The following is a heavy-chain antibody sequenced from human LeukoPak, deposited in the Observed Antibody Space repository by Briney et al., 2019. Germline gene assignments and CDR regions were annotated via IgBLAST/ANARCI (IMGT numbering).Heavy chain of an antibody. J-gene: IGHJ3*02. D-gene: IGHD3-16*01. CDR2: ISSSSSYI. CDR3: ARLSPTFDAFDI. V-gene: IGHV3-21*01. CDR1: GFTFSSYS. Sequence: GGSLRLSCAASGFTFSSYSMSWVRQAPGKGLEWVSSISSSSSYIYYADSVKGRFTISRDNAKNSLYLQMNSLRAEDTAVYYCARLSPTFDAFDIWAKGQWSPSLQ.